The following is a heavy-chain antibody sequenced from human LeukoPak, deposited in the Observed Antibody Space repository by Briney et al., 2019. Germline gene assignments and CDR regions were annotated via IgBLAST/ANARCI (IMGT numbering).Heavy chain of an antibody. J-gene: IGHJ3*02. D-gene: IGHD2-21*02. Sequence: ASVKVSCKASGYTFTTYNINWVRQAPGQGLEWMGWISGYNGNTNYAQKLQGRVAMTTDTSTSTAYMELRSLRSDDTAVYYCAGGYCGGDCYAFDIWGQGTMVTVSS. CDR3: AGGYCGGDCYAFDI. CDR1: GYTFTTYN. V-gene: IGHV1-18*01. CDR2: ISGYNGNT.